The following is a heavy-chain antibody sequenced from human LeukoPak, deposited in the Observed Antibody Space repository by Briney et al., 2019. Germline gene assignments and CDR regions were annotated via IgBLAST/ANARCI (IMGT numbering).Heavy chain of an antibody. CDR3: AREPEDYFDY. CDR1: GFTFSSHG. D-gene: IGHD1-14*01. J-gene: IGHJ4*02. V-gene: IGHV3-33*01. CDR2: IWYDGSNK. Sequence: GRSLRLSCAASGFTFSSHGMHWVRQAPGKGLEWVAVIWYDGSNKYYADSVKGRFTISRDNSKNTLYLQMNSLRAEDTAVYYCAREPEDYFDYWGQGTLVTVSS.